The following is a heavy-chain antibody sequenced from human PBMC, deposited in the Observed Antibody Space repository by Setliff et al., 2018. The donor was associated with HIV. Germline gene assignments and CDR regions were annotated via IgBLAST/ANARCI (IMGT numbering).Heavy chain of an antibody. CDR3: ARQVDTVVRGVRALAHFDL. CDR1: GGSIRNYY. Sequence: PSQTLSLTCTVSGGSIRNYYWSWTRQPPGKGLEWIGYIYHSGSTNYNPSLKSRVTMSIDTYKHQFSLKLSSVTAADTAVYYCARQVDTVVRGVRALAHFDLWGRGTLVTVSS. V-gene: IGHV4-59*08. CDR2: IYHSGST. J-gene: IGHJ2*01. D-gene: IGHD3-10*01.